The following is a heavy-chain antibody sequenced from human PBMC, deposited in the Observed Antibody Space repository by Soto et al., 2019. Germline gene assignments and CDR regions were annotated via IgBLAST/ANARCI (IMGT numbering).Heavy chain of an antibody. V-gene: IGHV1-3*01. J-gene: IGHJ1*01. Sequence: ASVKVSCKASGYTFTSYAMHWVRQAPGQRLEWMGWINAGNGNTKYSQKFQGRVTITRDTSASTAYMELSSLRSEDTAVYYCARVNYYDSSGPAEYFQHWGQGTLVTGSS. D-gene: IGHD3-22*01. CDR1: GYTFTSYA. CDR2: INAGNGNT. CDR3: ARVNYYDSSGPAEYFQH.